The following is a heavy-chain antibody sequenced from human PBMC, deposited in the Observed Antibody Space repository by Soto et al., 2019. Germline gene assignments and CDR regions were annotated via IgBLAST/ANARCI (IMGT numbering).Heavy chain of an antibody. V-gene: IGHV1-8*01. D-gene: IGHD6-19*01. CDR2: VNPNTGDT. CDR1: GYSFTSYD. J-gene: IGHJ4*02. CDR3: ARAPRPAAIAVLEH. Sequence: QVQLVQSGTEVKTSGASVKVSCKASGYSFTSYDINWLRQATGQGPERLGWVNPNTGDTGLAQRSQARVTLSSDTSMNTAYVEVSSLRPDDTAIYFCARAPRPAAIAVLEHWGQRTLVAVSS.